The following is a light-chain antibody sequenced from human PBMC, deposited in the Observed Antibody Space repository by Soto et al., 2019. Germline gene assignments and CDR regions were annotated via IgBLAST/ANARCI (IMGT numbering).Light chain of an antibody. J-gene: IGKJ4*01. Sequence: DIQMTQSPSSLSTSVGYSFTITCRASQTIYSYLFWYQHAPGRAPKLLIYRASTLQGGVPSRFSGSGSGTDFTLTISSLQPEDFATYYCQQSYTTPLTFGGGTRVDIK. CDR3: QQSYTTPLT. V-gene: IGKV1-39*01. CDR1: QTIYSY. CDR2: RAS.